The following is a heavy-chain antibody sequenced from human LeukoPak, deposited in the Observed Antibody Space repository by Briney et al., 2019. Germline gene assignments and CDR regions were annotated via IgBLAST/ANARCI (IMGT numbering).Heavy chain of an antibody. Sequence: SETLSLTCTVSAGSISSYYWSWIRQPPGKGLEWIGYIYYSGSTNYNPSLKSRVTISVDTSKNQFSLKLSSVTAADTAVYYCAGFKGYYYDSSGYYYGFDWGQGTLVTVSS. D-gene: IGHD3-22*01. J-gene: IGHJ4*02. CDR2: IYYSGST. CDR3: AGFKGYYYDSSGYYYGFD. V-gene: IGHV4-59*12. CDR1: AGSISSYY.